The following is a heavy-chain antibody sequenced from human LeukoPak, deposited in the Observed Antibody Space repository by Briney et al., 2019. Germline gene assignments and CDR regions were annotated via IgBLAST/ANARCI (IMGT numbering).Heavy chain of an antibody. CDR1: GFTFSCYS. J-gene: IGHJ4*02. CDR3: ARVMTSMTTADLDC. CDR2: ISSSGRYI. D-gene: IGHD4-17*01. Sequence: GVSLRLSCAASGFTFSCYSMNWVRQAPGKGLEWVSSISSSGRYISYADSVKGRFTISRDNAKNSLYLHMNSLRAEDTAVYYCARVMTSMTTADLDCWGQGTLVSVSS. V-gene: IGHV3-21*01.